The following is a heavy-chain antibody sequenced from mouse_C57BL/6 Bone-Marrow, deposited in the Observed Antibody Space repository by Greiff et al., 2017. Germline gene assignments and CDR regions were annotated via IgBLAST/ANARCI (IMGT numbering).Heavy chain of an antibody. J-gene: IGHJ2*01. Sequence: VQLVESGPGLVAPSQSLSITCTVSGFSLTSYAISWVRQPPGKGLEWLGVIWTGGGKNYNSALKSRLSISKDNSKSQVFLKMNSLQTDDTARYYCARTGSMVTFDYWGQGTTLTVSS. V-gene: IGHV2-9-1*01. CDR3: ARTGSMVTFDY. D-gene: IGHD2-2*01. CDR2: IWTGGGK. CDR1: GFSLTSYA.